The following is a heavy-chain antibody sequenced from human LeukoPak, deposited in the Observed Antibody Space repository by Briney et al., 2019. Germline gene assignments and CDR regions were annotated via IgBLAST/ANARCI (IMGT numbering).Heavy chain of an antibody. CDR2: INHSGST. D-gene: IGHD3-16*02. V-gene: IGHV4-34*01. CDR1: GGSFIGYY. CDR3: ANRQRVDY. Sequence: SETLSLTCAGYGGSFIGYYWSCIRQPPRKGLEWIGEINHSGSTNYNPSLKSRVTISVDTSKNQFSLKLSSVTAADTAVYYCANRQRVDYWGQGTLVTVSS. J-gene: IGHJ4*02.